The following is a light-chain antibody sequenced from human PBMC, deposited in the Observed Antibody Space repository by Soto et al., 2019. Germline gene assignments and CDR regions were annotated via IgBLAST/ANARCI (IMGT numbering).Light chain of an antibody. CDR1: QSVSSN. J-gene: IGKJ1*01. V-gene: IGKV3-15*01. CDR3: QHYNNWPPWT. Sequence: EVVMTQSPATLSVPPGERATLSCRASQSVSSNLAWYQQKPGQAPRLLIYGASTRATGGPARFSGSGSGTEFTLTISSLQSEDFAVYYCQHYNNWPPWTFGQGTKVEIK. CDR2: GAS.